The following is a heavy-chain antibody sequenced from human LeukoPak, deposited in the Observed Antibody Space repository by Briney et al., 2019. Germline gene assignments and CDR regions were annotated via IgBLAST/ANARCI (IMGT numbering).Heavy chain of an antibody. CDR1: GFTFISYA. D-gene: IGHD5-18*01. Sequence: GGSLRLSCAASGFTFISYAMHWVRQAPGKGLEWVSAISGSGGSTYYADSVKGRFTISRDNSKNTLYLQMNSLRAEDTAVYYCAKKRTGYSYGEAYFDYWGQGTLVTVSS. J-gene: IGHJ4*02. CDR3: AKKRTGYSYGEAYFDY. V-gene: IGHV3-23*01. CDR2: ISGSGGST.